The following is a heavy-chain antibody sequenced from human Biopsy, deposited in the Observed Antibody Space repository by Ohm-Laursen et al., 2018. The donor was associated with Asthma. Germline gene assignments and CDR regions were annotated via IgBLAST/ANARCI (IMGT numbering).Heavy chain of an antibody. V-gene: IGHV3-9*01. D-gene: IGHD1-26*01. CDR3: AKGEWELLEANFDY. CDR1: GFTFDDYA. CDR2: ISWNSGST. J-gene: IGHJ4*02. Sequence: SLRLSCTASGFTFDDYAMHWFRQAPGKGLEWVSGISWNSGSTGYADSVKGRFTISRDNAKNSLYLQMNRLRAEDTALYYCAKGEWELLEANFDYWGQGTLVTVSS.